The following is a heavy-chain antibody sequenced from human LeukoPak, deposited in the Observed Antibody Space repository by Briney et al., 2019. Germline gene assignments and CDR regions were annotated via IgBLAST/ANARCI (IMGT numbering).Heavy chain of an antibody. CDR2: INHSGST. J-gene: IGHJ3*02. Sequence: SETLSLTCAVYGGSFSGYYWSWIRQPPGKGLEWIGEINHSGSTNYNPSLKSRVTISVDTSKNQFSLKLSSVTAADTAVYYCARRGSSSSSWSLTFDIRGQGTMVTVSS. CDR3: ARRGSSSSSWSLTFDI. CDR1: GGSFSGYY. V-gene: IGHV4-34*01. D-gene: IGHD6-13*01.